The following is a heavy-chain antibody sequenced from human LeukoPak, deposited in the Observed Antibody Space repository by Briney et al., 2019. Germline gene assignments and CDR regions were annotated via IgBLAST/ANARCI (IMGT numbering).Heavy chain of an antibody. Sequence: PSETLSLTCTVSGGSISSSSYYWGWIRQPPGKGLEWIGSIYYSGSTYYNPSLKSRVTISVDTSKNQFSLKLSSVTAAVTAVYYCARIVAVAGIDYWGQGTLVTVSS. V-gene: IGHV4-39*01. CDR1: GGSISSSSYY. J-gene: IGHJ4*02. CDR3: ARIVAVAGIDY. CDR2: IYYSGST. D-gene: IGHD6-19*01.